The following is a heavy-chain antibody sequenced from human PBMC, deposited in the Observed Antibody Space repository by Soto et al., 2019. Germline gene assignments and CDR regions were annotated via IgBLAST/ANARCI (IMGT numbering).Heavy chain of an antibody. CDR1: GGTFSSYT. CDR3: ASPGGYCSSTSCRASRYYFDY. Sequence: QVQLVQSGAEVKKPGSSVKVSCKASGGTFSSYTISWVRQAPGQGLEWMGRIIPILGIANYAQKFQGRVTITADKSTSTAYMELSSLRSEDTAVYSCASPGGYCSSTSCRASRYYFDYWGQGTLVTVSS. CDR2: IIPILGIA. J-gene: IGHJ4*02. V-gene: IGHV1-69*02. D-gene: IGHD2-2*01.